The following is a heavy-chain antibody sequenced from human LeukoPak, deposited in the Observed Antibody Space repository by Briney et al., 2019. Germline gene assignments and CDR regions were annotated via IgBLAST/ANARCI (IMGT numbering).Heavy chain of an antibody. J-gene: IGHJ4*02. V-gene: IGHV3-7*05. CDR2: IEQDGSEK. D-gene: IGHD3-3*01. CDR1: GFTFSSYS. Sequence: PGGSLRLSCAASGFTFSSYSMNWVRQAPGKGLEWVANIEQDGSEKYYVDSVKGRFTISRDNAKNSLYLQMNSLRAEDTAVYYCARDLLEWLLFFDYWGQGTLVTVSS. CDR3: ARDLLEWLLFFDY.